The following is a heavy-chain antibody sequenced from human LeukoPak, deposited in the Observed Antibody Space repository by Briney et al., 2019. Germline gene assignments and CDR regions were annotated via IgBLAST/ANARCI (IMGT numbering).Heavy chain of an antibody. J-gene: IGHJ4*02. CDR3: ARLYYDFWSGYWGYYFDY. Sequence: SETLSLTCTVSGGSISSSSYYWGWIRQPPGKGLEWIGSIYYSGSTYYNPSLKSRVTISVDTSKNQFSLKLSSVTAADTAVYYCARLYYDFWSGYWGYYFDYWGQGTLVTVSS. CDR2: IYYSGST. D-gene: IGHD3-3*01. V-gene: IGHV4-39*01. CDR1: GGSISSSSYY.